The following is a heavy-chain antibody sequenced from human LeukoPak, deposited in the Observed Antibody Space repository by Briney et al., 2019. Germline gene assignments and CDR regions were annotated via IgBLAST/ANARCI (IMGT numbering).Heavy chain of an antibody. J-gene: IGHJ4*02. CDR1: GYTFTSYD. CDR3: ARLTRGELLASYYFDY. V-gene: IGHV1-8*02. Sequence: ASVKVSCKASGYTFTSYDINWVRQATGQGLEWMGWMNPNSGNTGYAQKFQGRVTMTRNTSISTAYMELSSLRSEDTAVYYCARLTRGELLASYYFDYWGQGTLVTVSS. CDR2: MNPNSGNT. D-gene: IGHD3-10*01.